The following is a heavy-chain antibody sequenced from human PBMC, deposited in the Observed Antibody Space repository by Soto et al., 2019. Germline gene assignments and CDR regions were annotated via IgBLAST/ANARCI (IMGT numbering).Heavy chain of an antibody. CDR3: ARHGDSSSPNWFDP. V-gene: IGHV5-10-1*01. CDR2: IDPTDSYT. D-gene: IGHD6-6*01. J-gene: IGHJ5*02. Sequence: GESLKISCKGSGYSFTSYWITWVRQMPGKGLEWMGRIDPTDSYTSYSPAFQGHVTISGDKSISTAYLQWSTLKASDTAMYYCARHGDSSSPNWFDPWGQGTLVTVS. CDR1: GYSFTSYW.